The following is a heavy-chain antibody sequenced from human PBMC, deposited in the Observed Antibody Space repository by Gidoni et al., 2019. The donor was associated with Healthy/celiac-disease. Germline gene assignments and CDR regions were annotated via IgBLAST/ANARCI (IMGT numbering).Heavy chain of an antibody. D-gene: IGHD3-10*01. CDR1: GFTFGDYA. CDR3: TRRITMVRGVITYYFDY. Sequence: EVQLVESGGGLVQTGRSLRLSCTASGFTFGDYAMRWFRQAPGKGLEWVGFIRSKAYGGTTEYAASVKGRFTISRDDSKSIAYLQMISLKTEDTAVYYCTRRITMVRGVITYYFDYWGQGTLVTVSS. CDR2: IRSKAYGGTT. J-gene: IGHJ4*02. V-gene: IGHV3-49*03.